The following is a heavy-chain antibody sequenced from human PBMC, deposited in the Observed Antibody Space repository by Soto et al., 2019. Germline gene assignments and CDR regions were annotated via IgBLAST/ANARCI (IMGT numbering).Heavy chain of an antibody. V-gene: IGHV1-69*13. CDR3: ASSVAKYYYYGMDV. CDR1: GYTFIRYC. CDR2: IIPISGTA. Sequence: SVKVSCNASGYTFIRYCISWVRQSPGQGLEWMGIIIPISGTANYAQKFQGRVTITADESTSTAYMELSSLRSEDTAVYYCASSVAKYYYYGMDVWGQGTTVTVSS. D-gene: IGHD5-12*01. J-gene: IGHJ6*02.